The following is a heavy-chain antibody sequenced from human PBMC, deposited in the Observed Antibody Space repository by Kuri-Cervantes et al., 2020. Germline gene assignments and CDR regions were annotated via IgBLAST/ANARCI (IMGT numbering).Heavy chain of an antibody. CDR2: ISYDGSNK. Sequence: GESLKISCAASGFTFSSYGMHWVRQAPGKGLEWVAVISYDGSNKYYADPVKGRFTISRDNSKNTLYLQMNSLRAEDTAVYYCARAYLYYDFWSGYPIWGQGTLVTVSS. D-gene: IGHD3-3*01. J-gene: IGHJ4*02. V-gene: IGHV3-30*03. CDR1: GFTFSSYG. CDR3: ARAYLYYDFWSGYPI.